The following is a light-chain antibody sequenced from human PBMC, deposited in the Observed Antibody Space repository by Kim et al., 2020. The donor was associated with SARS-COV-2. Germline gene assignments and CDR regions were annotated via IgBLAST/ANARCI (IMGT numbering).Light chain of an antibody. CDR3: QQYNDWPRT. Sequence: EIVMTQSPATLSVSPGERATLSCRASQSVSSNLAWYQQKPGQAPRILVYGASTRATGIPVRFSGSGSGTEFTLTISSLQSEDSAVYYCQQYNDWPRTFGQGTKLEI. CDR2: GAS. CDR1: QSVSSN. V-gene: IGKV3-15*01. J-gene: IGKJ2*01.